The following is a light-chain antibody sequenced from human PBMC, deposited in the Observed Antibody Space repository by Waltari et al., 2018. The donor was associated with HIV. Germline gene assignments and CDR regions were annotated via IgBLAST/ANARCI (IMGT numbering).Light chain of an antibody. CDR2: DDS. V-gene: IGLV3-21*02. CDR3: QVWDSRSDPWV. CDR1: NIGSKN. Sequence: SYVLTQSPSVSVAPGQTARITCGGNNIGSKNVHWYQQKPGQAPVLVGYDDSDRPSGIPERFSGSNSGDTATLTISSVEAGDEADYYCQVWDSRSDPWVFGGGTKVTVL. J-gene: IGLJ3*02.